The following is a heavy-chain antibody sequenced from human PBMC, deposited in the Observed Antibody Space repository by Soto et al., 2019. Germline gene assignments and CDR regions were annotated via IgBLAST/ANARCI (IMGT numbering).Heavy chain of an antibody. Sequence: ASVKVSCKASGYTFTGYYVLWVRQAPGQGPECMGWINPYTGGTNYAQKFQGRVTMTTDTSTSTAYMELRSLRSDDTAVYYCASSLVRYHDAFDIWGQGTMVTVSS. CDR1: GYTFTGYY. D-gene: IGHD3-10*01. CDR3: ASSLVRYHDAFDI. CDR2: INPYTGGT. J-gene: IGHJ3*02. V-gene: IGHV1-2*02.